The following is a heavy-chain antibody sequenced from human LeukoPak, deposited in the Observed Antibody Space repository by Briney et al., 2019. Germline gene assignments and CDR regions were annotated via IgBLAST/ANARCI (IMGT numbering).Heavy chain of an antibody. CDR2: IYYSGST. J-gene: IGHJ4*02. V-gene: IGHV4-39*07. CDR1: GGCISSSSYY. CDR3: ARDLISIAAGNY. Sequence: SETLSLTCTVSGGCISSSSYYWGWIRQPPGKGMEWIGSIYYSGSTYYNPSLKSRVTISVDTSKNQFSLKLSSVTAADTAVYYCARDLISIAAGNYWGQGTLVTVSS. D-gene: IGHD6-13*01.